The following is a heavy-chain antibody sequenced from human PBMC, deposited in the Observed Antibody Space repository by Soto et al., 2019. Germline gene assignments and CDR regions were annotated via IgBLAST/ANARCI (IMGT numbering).Heavy chain of an antibody. V-gene: IGHV5-51*01. Sequence: EVQLVPSGAEVKKPGESLKISCKGSGYSFTSYWIGWVRQMPGKGLEWMGIIYPGDSDTRYSPSFQGLVTISADKSISTDYLQWSSLKASDTAMYYCARRIRAMATTGYWFDPWGQGTLVTVSS. CDR2: IYPGDSDT. D-gene: IGHD5-12*01. CDR1: GYSFTSYW. J-gene: IGHJ5*02. CDR3: ARRIRAMATTGYWFDP.